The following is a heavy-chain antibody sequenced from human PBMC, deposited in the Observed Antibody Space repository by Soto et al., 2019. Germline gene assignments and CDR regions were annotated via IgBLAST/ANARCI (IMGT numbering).Heavy chain of an antibody. CDR2: IIPFFGTA. Sequence: RASVKVSFKASGGTFSTFGISWLRQAPGQGLEWMGGIIPFFGTARYSQKFEDRITITADESTNTVYMDLRSLTSEDTAIYYCAKSAPMDAGDKYYYDFWGQGALVTVSS. V-gene: IGHV1-69*13. D-gene: IGHD4-17*01. CDR3: AKSAPMDAGDKYYYDF. J-gene: IGHJ4*02. CDR1: GGTFSTFG.